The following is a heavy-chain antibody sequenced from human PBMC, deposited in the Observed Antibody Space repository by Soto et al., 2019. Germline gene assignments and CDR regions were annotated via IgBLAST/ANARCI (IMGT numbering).Heavy chain of an antibody. CDR2: IKQDGSEK. CDR1: GFTFSSYW. D-gene: IGHD6-13*01. J-gene: IGHJ6*02. Sequence: EVQLVESGGGLVQPGGSLRLSCEASGFTFSSYWMSWVRQAPGKGLEWVANIKQDGSEKYYVDSVKGRFTISRDNAKNSLYLQMSSLRAEDTAVYYCARSWRCGSWTNYYSYGMDVWGQGTTVTVSS. CDR3: ARSWRCGSWTNYYSYGMDV. V-gene: IGHV3-7*05.